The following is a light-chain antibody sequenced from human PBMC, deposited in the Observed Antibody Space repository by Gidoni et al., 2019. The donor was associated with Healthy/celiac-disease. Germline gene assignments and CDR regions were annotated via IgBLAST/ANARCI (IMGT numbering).Light chain of an antibody. CDR3: MQALQTSYT. V-gene: IGKV2-28*01. CDR1: QSLLHSNGYNY. CDR2: LGS. J-gene: IGKJ2*01. Sequence: DIVMTQSPLSLPVTPGEPASISCRSSQSLLHSNGYNYLDWYLQKPVQSPQLLIYLGSNRASWVPDRFSGSGSGTDFTLKITTVEAEDVGVYYCMQALQTSYTFGQGTKLELK.